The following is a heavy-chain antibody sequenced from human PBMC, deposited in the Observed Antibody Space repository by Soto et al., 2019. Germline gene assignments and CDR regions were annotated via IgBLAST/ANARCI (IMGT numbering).Heavy chain of an antibody. V-gene: IGHV1-24*01. J-gene: IGHJ4*02. CDR1: GYTLTELS. Sequence: ASVKVSCKVSGYTLTELSMHWVRQAPGKGLEWMGGFDPEDGETIYAQKFQGRVTMTEDTSTDTAYMELSSLRSEDTAVYYCASFVMLGYCSSTSCYSGYWGQGTLVTVSS. CDR2: FDPEDGET. CDR3: ASFVMLGYCSSTSCYSGY. D-gene: IGHD2-2*01.